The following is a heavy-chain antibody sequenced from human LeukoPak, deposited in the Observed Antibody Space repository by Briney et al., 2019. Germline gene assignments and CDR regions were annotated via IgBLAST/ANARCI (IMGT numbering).Heavy chain of an antibody. CDR3: ATERGSSDAFAF. CDR2: IRSKAYGGTT. CDR1: GFTFGDYA. V-gene: IGHV3-49*03. D-gene: IGHD1-26*01. J-gene: IGHJ3*01. Sequence: GRSLRLSCTASGFTFGDYAMSWFRQAPGKGLEWVGFIRSKAYGGTTEYAASVKGRFTISRDNSKNTLYLQMNSLRVDDTAVYYCATERGSSDAFAFWGQGTKVTVFS.